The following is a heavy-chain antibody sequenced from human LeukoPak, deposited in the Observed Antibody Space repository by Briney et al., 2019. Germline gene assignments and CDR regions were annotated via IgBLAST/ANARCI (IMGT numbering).Heavy chain of an antibody. Sequence: KPSETLSLTCTVSGGSISSSSYYWGWIRQPPGKGLEWIGSIYYSGSTYYNPSPKSRVTISVDTSKNQFSLKLSSVTAADTAVYYCARSYCSSTSCYAGDWFDPWGQGTLVTVSS. V-gene: IGHV4-39*01. CDR3: ARSYCSSTSCYAGDWFDP. J-gene: IGHJ5*02. D-gene: IGHD2-2*01. CDR1: GGSISSSSYY. CDR2: IYYSGST.